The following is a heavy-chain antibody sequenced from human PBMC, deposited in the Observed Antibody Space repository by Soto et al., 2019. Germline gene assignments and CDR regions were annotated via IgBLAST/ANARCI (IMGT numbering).Heavy chain of an antibody. CDR2: IGGSGGSI. J-gene: IGHJ4*02. CDR3: ARDLAWPFDS. V-gene: IGHV3-48*02. Sequence: GGSLRLSCAASGFTFSSFSMNWVRQAPGKGLEWLSYIGGSGGSISYADSVKGRFTISRDNGKNTLYLQMSSLRDEDTAVYYCARDLAWPFDSWGQGALVTVS. D-gene: IGHD5-12*01. CDR1: GFTFSSFS.